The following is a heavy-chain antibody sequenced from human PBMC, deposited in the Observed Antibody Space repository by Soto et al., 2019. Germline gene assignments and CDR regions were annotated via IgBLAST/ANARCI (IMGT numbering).Heavy chain of an antibody. J-gene: IGHJ6*02. Sequence: QVQVQQWGAGLLKPSETLSLTCAVYGGSFSGYYWSWIRQPPGKGLEWIGEINHSGSTNYNPSLKSRVTISVDTSENQFSLKLSSVTDADTAVYYCARTYYCSSTSCPRSGMDVWGQGTTVTVSS. CDR1: GGSFSGYY. CDR2: INHSGST. D-gene: IGHD2-2*01. CDR3: ARTYYCSSTSCPRSGMDV. V-gene: IGHV4-34*01.